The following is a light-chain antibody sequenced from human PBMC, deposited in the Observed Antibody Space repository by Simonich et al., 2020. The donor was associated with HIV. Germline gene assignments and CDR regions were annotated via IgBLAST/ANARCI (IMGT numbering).Light chain of an antibody. CDR3: QQYGSSGLT. J-gene: IGKJ4*01. Sequence: EIVMTQSPATLSVFPGERATLSCRASQSLTNNLAWYQQKPGQAPRLLIYAASTRATGIPARFSGTGSGTEFTLTISRLEPEDFAVYYCQQYGSSGLTFGGGTKVEIK. CDR2: AAS. V-gene: IGKV3-15*01. CDR1: QSLTNN.